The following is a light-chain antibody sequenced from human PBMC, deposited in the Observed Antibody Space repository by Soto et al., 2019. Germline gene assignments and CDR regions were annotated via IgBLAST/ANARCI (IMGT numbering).Light chain of an antibody. Sequence: IVLTQSPGTLSLSPGERGALSCRAIQSVSSNYVAWYQQKPGQAPRLLISGASNRATGTPDRFRGSGSGTDFTLTITRLEPEDFAVYYCHQYGSAPWTFGQGTKVDIK. V-gene: IGKV3-20*01. CDR3: HQYGSAPWT. J-gene: IGKJ1*01. CDR1: QSVSSNY. CDR2: GAS.